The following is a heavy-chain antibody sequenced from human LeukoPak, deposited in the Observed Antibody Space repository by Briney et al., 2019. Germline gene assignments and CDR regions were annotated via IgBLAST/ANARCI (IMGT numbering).Heavy chain of an antibody. V-gene: IGHV4-38-2*02. CDR2: IYHSGST. D-gene: IGHD1-26*01. J-gene: IGHJ4*02. CDR3: ARDSGSYRAFDY. Sequence: SETLSLTCTVSGCSISSGYYWGWIRQPPGKGLEWIGSIYHSGSTYYNPSLKSRVTISVDTSKNQFSLKLSSVTAADTAVYYCARDSGSYRAFDYWGQGTLVTVSS. CDR1: GCSISSGYY.